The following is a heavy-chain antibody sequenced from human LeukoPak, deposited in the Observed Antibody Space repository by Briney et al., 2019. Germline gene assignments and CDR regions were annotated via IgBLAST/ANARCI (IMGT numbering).Heavy chain of an antibody. CDR1: GYTFTGYY. J-gene: IGHJ4*02. D-gene: IGHD3-10*01. CDR2: INPNSGGT. Sequence: ASVKVSCKAPGYTFTGYYMHWVRQAPGQGLEWMGWINPNSGGTNYAQKFQGRVTMTRDTSISTAYMELSRLRSDDTAVYYCARDFYYGSGSYFDYWGQGTLVTVSS. CDR3: ARDFYYGSGSYFDY. V-gene: IGHV1-2*02.